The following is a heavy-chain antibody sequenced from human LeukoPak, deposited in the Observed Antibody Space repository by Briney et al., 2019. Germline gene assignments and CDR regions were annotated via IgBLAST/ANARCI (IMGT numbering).Heavy chain of an antibody. CDR2: TYYRSRWYN. Sequence: SQTLSLTCAISGDSVSSNSAVWNWIRQSPSRGLEWLGRTYYRSRWYNDYAVSVKSRISVNPDTSKNQFSLQLNSVTPEDTAVYYCTRGGAAAGFDFWGQGTLVTVSS. D-gene: IGHD6-13*01. CDR3: TRGGAAAGFDF. V-gene: IGHV6-1*01. CDR1: GDSVSSNSAV. J-gene: IGHJ4*02.